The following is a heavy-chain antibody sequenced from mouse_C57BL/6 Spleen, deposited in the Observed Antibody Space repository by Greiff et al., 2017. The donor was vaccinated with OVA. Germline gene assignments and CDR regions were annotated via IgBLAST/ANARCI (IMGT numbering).Heavy chain of an antibody. V-gene: IGHV5-9*01. D-gene: IGHD2-3*01. CDR3: AREGYDDYFDY. CDR1: GFTFSSYT. J-gene: IGHJ2*01. Sequence: EVKLMESGGGLVKPGGSLKLSCAASGFTFSSYTMSWVRQTPEKRLEWVATISGGGGNTYYPDSVKGRFTISRDNAKNTLYLQMSSLRSEDTALYYCAREGYDDYFDYWGQGTTLTVSS. CDR2: ISGGGGNT.